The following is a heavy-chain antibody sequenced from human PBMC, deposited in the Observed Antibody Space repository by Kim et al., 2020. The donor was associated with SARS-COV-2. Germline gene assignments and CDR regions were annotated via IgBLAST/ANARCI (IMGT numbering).Heavy chain of an antibody. Sequence: GGSLRLSCVASGFTFDDYAMHWVRQAPGKGLEWVSGISWNSGSIGYADSVKGRFTISRDNAKNSLYLQMNSLRAEDTALYYCAKDHSSGWRPMYYFDYWGQGTLVTVSS. D-gene: IGHD6-19*01. CDR3: AKDHSSGWRPMYYFDY. CDR2: ISWNSGSI. CDR1: GFTFDDYA. J-gene: IGHJ4*02. V-gene: IGHV3-9*01.